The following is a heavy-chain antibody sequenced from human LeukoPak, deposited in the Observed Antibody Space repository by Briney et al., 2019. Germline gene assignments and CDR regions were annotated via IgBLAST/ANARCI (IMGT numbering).Heavy chain of an antibody. Sequence: GSLRLSCAASGFTFSSYWMHWVRQGPGKGLVWVSRINSDGTSTSYADSVKGRFTISRDNSKNTLYLQMNSLRVDDTAVYYCAKESTIWASAPIDYWGQGTLVTVSS. CDR2: INSDGTST. CDR3: AKESTIWASAPIDY. J-gene: IGHJ4*02. CDR1: GFTFSSYW. D-gene: IGHD7-27*01. V-gene: IGHV3-74*01.